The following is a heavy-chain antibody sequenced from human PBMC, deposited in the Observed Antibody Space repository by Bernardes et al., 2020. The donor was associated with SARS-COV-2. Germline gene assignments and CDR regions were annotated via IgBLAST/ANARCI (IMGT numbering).Heavy chain of an antibody. CDR1: GGSFSGYY. D-gene: IGHD2-2*01. CDR2: INHSEST. Sequence: SETLSLTCTVYGGSFSGYYWSWIRQPPGKGLEWIGEINHSESTNYNPSLKSRVTISVDTSKNQFSLKLSSVTAADTAMYYCARVTLGSTSCLDVWGKGTTVTVSS. V-gene: IGHV4-34*01. J-gene: IGHJ6*04. CDR3: ARVTLGSTSCLDV.